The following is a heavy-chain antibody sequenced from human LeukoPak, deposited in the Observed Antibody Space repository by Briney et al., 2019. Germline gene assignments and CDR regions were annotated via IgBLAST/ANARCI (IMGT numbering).Heavy chain of an antibody. Sequence: SETLSLTCTVSGGSISSYYWSWIRQPPGKGLWWIGYIYYSGSTNYNPSLKSRVTISVDTSKNQFSLKLSSVTAADTAVYYCARVLKGTYYYYYGMDVWGQGTTVTVSS. J-gene: IGHJ6*02. D-gene: IGHD3-10*01. CDR1: GGSISSYY. V-gene: IGHV4-59*01. CDR2: IYYSGST. CDR3: ARVLKGTYYYYYGMDV.